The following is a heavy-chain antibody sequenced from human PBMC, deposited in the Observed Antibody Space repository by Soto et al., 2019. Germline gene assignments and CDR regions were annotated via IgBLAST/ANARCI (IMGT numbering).Heavy chain of an antibody. CDR3: ARAREWEPIDY. CDR1: GGPLSSGSYY. CDR2: IYYSGST. D-gene: IGHD1-26*01. V-gene: IGHV4-61*01. J-gene: IGHJ4*02. Sequence: KPXAVLSLTVTVSGGPLSSGSYYWSWSRQPPGKGLEWIGYIYYSGSTNYNPSLKSRVTISVDTSKNQFSLKLSSVTAADTAVYYRARAREWEPIDYWGQGTLVTVSS.